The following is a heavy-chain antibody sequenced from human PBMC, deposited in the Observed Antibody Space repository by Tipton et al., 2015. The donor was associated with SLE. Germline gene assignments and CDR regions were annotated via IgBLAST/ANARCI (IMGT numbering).Heavy chain of an antibody. J-gene: IGHJ4*02. CDR3: ARSIAVAGGHLDY. V-gene: IGHV3-30*03. CDR2: ISYDGSNK. Sequence: SLRLSCAASGFTFSSYGMHWVRQAPGKGLEWVAVISYDGSNKYYADSVKGRFTISRDNSKNTLYLQMNSLRAEDTAVYYCARSIAVAGGHLDYWGQGTLVTVSS. CDR1: GFTFSSYG. D-gene: IGHD6-19*01.